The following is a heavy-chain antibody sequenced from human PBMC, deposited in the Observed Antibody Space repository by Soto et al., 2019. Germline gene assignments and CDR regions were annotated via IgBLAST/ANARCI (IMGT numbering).Heavy chain of an antibody. Sequence: GGSLRLSCAASGFTFSSYAMSWVRQAPGKGLEWVSAISGSGGSTYYADSVKGRFTISRDNSKNSLYLQMNSLRAEDTAVYYCARAGTGCSGGSCYSWYFDYWGQGTLVTVSS. D-gene: IGHD2-15*01. J-gene: IGHJ4*02. CDR2: ISGSGGST. V-gene: IGHV3-23*01. CDR1: GFTFSSYA. CDR3: ARAGTGCSGGSCYSWYFDY.